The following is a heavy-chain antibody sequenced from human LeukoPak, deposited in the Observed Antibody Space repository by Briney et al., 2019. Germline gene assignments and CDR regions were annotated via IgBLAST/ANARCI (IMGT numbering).Heavy chain of an antibody. J-gene: IGHJ4*02. CDR1: GGSFTGHY. CDR3: ARGDPSRYCSGGSCYSVQPSFDY. D-gene: IGHD2-15*01. CDR2: INHSGGT. Sequence: SETLSLTCAVYGGSFTGHYWSWIRQPPGKGLEWIGEINHSGGTNYNPSLKSRVTISVDTSKNQFSLKLTSVTAADTAVYYCARGDPSRYCSGGSCYSVQPSFDYWGQGTQVTVSS. V-gene: IGHV4-34*01.